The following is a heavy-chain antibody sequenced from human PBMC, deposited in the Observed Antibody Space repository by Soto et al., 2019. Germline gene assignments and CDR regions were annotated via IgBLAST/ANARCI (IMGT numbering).Heavy chain of an antibody. D-gene: IGHD3-10*01. CDR2: IYHSGST. CDR3: AAPRITMVRGVIEARGWFDP. CDR1: GYSISSGYY. J-gene: IGHJ5*02. Sequence: SETLSLTCAVSGYSISSGYYWGWIRQPPGKGLEWIGSIYHSGSTYYNPSLKSRVTISVDTSKNQFSLKLSSVTAADTAVYYCAAPRITMVRGVIEARGWFDPWGQGTLVTVSS. V-gene: IGHV4-38-2*01.